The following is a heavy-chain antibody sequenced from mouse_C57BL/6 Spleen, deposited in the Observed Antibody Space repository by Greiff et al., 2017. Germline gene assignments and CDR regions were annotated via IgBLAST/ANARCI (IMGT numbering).Heavy chain of an antibody. D-gene: IGHD1-1*01. V-gene: IGHV10-1*01. J-gene: IGHJ3*01. CDR1: GFSFNTYA. CDR2: IRSESNNYAT. CDR3: VSGSSRDY. Sequence: GGGLVQPKGSLKLSCAASGFSFNTYAMNWVRQAPGKGLEWVARIRSESNNYATYYADSVKDRFTISRDDSESMLYLQMNNLKTEDTAMYYCVSGSSRDYWGQGTLVTVSA.